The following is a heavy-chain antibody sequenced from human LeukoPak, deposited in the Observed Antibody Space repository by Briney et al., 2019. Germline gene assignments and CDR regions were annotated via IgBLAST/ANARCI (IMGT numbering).Heavy chain of an antibody. CDR1: GFTFSNYW. D-gene: IGHD1-14*01. J-gene: IGHJ3*02. CDR3: ARNQYLPFDVFDM. V-gene: IGHV3-7*03. CDR2: TKQDGSEK. Sequence: GGSLRLSCAVSGFTFSNYWMSWVRQAPGKGLEWVANTKQDGSEKDYVDSVKGRFAISRDNAKNSLYLQMSSLRAEDTAVYYCARNQYLPFDVFDMWGQGTMVTVSS.